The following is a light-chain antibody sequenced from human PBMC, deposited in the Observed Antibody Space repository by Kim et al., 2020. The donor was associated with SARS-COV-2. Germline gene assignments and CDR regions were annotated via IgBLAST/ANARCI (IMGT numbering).Light chain of an antibody. CDR2: ADT. Sequence: GRRVTISCTGSNSNSGTCYDVHWYQQFRGTAPKLLIYADTNRPGVPDRFSGSKSATSASLAITGLQVEDEADYYCQSYDNSLSAVVFGGGTKVTVL. CDR3: QSYDNSLSAVV. V-gene: IGLV1-40*01. J-gene: IGLJ2*01. CDR1: NSNSGTCYD.